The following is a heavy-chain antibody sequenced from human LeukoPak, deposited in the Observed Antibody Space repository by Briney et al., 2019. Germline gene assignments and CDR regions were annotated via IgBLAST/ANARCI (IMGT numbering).Heavy chain of an antibody. Sequence: KPSETLSLTCTVSGGSISSGGYYWSWIRQHPGKGLEWIGYIYYSGSTYYNPSLKSRVTISVDTSKNQFSLKLSSVTAADTAVYYCARDRGTNYYDSSGLSYYFDYWGQGTLVTVSS. CDR3: ARDRGTNYYDSSGLSYYFDY. CDR1: GGSISSGGYY. J-gene: IGHJ4*02. V-gene: IGHV4-31*03. D-gene: IGHD3-22*01. CDR2: IYYSGST.